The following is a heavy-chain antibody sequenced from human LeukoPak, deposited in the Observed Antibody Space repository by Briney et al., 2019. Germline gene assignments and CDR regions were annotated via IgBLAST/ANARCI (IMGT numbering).Heavy chain of an antibody. CDR2: IYAGNGNT. CDR1: GYTFTSYA. CDR3: AREGAVAEIQHFDY. J-gene: IGHJ4*02. V-gene: IGHV1-3*01. D-gene: IGHD6-19*01. Sequence: ASVKVSCKASGYTFTSYAMHWVRQAPGQRLEWMGWIYAGNGNTKYSQKFQGRVTIARDTSASTAYMELSSLRSEDTAVYYCAREGAVAEIQHFDYWGQGTLVTVSS.